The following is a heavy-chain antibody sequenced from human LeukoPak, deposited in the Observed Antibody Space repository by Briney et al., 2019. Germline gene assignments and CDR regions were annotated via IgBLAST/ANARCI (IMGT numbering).Heavy chain of an antibody. V-gene: IGHV3-21*01. J-gene: IGHJ5*02. CDR2: ISSSSSYI. D-gene: IGHD6-13*01. CDR1: GGTFSSYS. Sequence: PGGSLRLSCAASGGTFSSYSMSWVRQAPGKGLEWVSSISSSSSYIYYADSVKGRFTISRDNAKNSLYLQMNSLRAEDTAVYYCARDGGSSRYNWFDPWGQGTLVTVSS. CDR3: ARDGGSSRYNWFDP.